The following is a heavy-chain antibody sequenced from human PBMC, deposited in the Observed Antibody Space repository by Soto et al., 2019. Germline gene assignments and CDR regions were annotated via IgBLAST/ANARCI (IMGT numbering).Heavy chain of an antibody. J-gene: IGHJ4*02. Sequence: ASVKVSCKASGYTFTNYDINWVRQATGQGLEWMGWMNHNSGNTGYAQKFQGRVTMTRNTSINTAYMELSSLRSEDTAVYYCAREYSSGWYDFDYWGQGTLVTVSS. V-gene: IGHV1-8*01. D-gene: IGHD6-19*01. CDR3: AREYSSGWYDFDY. CDR1: GYTFTNYD. CDR2: MNHNSGNT.